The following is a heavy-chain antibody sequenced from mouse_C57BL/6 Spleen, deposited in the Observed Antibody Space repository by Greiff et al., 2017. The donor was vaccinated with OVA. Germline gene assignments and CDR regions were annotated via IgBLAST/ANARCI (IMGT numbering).Heavy chain of an antibody. J-gene: IGHJ1*03. CDR2: ISSGSSTI. Sequence: EVMLVESGGGLVKPGGSLKLSCAASGFTFSDYGMHWVRQAPEKGLEWVAYISSGSSTIYYADTVKGRFTISSDNAKNTLFLQMTSLRSEDTAMYYCARTGSNWYFDVWGTGTTVTVSS. V-gene: IGHV5-17*01. CDR3: ARTGSNWYFDV. CDR1: GFTFSDYG. D-gene: IGHD4-1*01.